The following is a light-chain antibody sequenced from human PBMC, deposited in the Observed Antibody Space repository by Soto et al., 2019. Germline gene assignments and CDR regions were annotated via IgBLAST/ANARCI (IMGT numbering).Light chain of an antibody. CDR1: SGHSSYA. J-gene: IGLJ3*02. V-gene: IGLV4-69*01. CDR3: QTWGTGSWV. Sequence: QSVLTQPPSASASLGASVKFTCTLSSGHSSYAIAWHQQRPEKGPRYLMKLNNDGSHTKGDGIPDRFSGSSSGAERYLAVFGLQSGEEADYYCQTWGTGSWVFGGGTELTVL. CDR2: LNNDGSH.